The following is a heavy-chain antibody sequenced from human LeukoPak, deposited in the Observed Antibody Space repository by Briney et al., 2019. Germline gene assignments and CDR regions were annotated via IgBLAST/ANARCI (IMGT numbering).Heavy chain of an antibody. CDR3: AKDLIPYGDYVFDY. D-gene: IGHD4-17*01. J-gene: IGHJ4*02. CDR1: GFTFDDYA. CDR2: ISWNTSNI. Sequence: GGPLRLSCAASGFTFDDYAMHWVRQAPGKGLVWVSCISWNTSNIGYADAVKGRFTITRDNAKNSLYLQMNSRRTEDTALYYCAKDLIPYGDYVFDYWGQGTPVTVSS. V-gene: IGHV3-9*01.